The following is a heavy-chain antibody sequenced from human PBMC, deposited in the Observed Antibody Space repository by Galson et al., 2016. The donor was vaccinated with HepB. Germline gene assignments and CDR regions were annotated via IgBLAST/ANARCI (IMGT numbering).Heavy chain of an antibody. J-gene: IGHJ4*02. V-gene: IGHV4-59*01. CDR1: GGSISSYY. Sequence: EPLSLTCAVSGGSISSYYWSWIRQPPGKGLEWIGYMYYSGSINYNPSLKSRVTMSLDPSKNQFSLKLSSVTAADTAVYYCAREGAGPFDYWGQGTLVTVSS. CDR3: AREGAGPFDY. CDR2: MYYSGSI.